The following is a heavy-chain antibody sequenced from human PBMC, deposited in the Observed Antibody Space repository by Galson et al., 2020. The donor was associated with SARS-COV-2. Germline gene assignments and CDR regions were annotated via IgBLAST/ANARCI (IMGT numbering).Heavy chain of an antibody. CDR3: AKDQAPWAHNLNGYGY. CDR1: GFTFSSYA. J-gene: IGHJ4*02. Sequence: GGSLRLSCAASGFTFSSYAMSWVRQAPGKGLEWVSAISGSCGSTYYADSVKGRFTISRDNSKNTLYLQMNSLRAEDTAVYYCAKDQAPWAHNLNGYGYWGQGTLVTVSS. D-gene: IGHD5-12*01. V-gene: IGHV3-23*01. CDR2: ISGSCGST.